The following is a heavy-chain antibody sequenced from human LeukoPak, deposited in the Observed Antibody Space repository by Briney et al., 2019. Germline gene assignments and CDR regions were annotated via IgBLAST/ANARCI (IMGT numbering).Heavy chain of an antibody. Sequence: SGPTLVNPTQTLTLTCTFSGFSLSTSGVGVGWIRQPPGKALEWLALIYWDDDKRYSPSLKSRLTITKDTSKNQVVLTMTNMDPVDTATYYCAHSWNYDFWSGYQYYFDYRGQGTLVTVSS. CDR2: IYWDDDK. CDR1: GFSLSTSGVG. J-gene: IGHJ4*02. CDR3: AHSWNYDFWSGYQYYFDY. D-gene: IGHD3-3*01. V-gene: IGHV2-5*02.